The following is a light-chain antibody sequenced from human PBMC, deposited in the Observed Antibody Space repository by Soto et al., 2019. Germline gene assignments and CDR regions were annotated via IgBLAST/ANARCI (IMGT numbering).Light chain of an antibody. CDR1: QSISSSC. CDR3: QQYGSSIT. J-gene: IGKJ5*01. Sequence: EIVLTQSPGTLSLSPGERATLSCRSSQSISSSCLAWYQHKPGQAPRLLIYGTSSRATGIPDRLSGSGSGTDFTLTISRLEPEDFAVYYCQQYGSSITFGKGTRPEI. CDR2: GTS. V-gene: IGKV3-20*01.